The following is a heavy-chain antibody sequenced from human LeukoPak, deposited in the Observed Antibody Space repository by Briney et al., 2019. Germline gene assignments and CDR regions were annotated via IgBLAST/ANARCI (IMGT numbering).Heavy chain of an antibody. Sequence: GGSLRLSCAASGFTFSSYNMNWVRQAPGKGLEWVSSITSSSSYIYYADSVKGRFTISRDNAKNSLYLQMNSLRAEDTAVYYCARAVFGYSSSLNWFDPWGQGTLVTVSS. V-gene: IGHV3-21*01. CDR1: GFTFSSYN. D-gene: IGHD6-13*01. CDR3: ARAVFGYSSSLNWFDP. CDR2: ITSSSSYI. J-gene: IGHJ5*02.